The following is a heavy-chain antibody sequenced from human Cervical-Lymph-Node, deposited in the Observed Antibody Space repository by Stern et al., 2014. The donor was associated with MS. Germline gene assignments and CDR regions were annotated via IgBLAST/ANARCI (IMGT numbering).Heavy chain of an antibody. CDR2: INYNSVSL. D-gene: IGHD3-9*01. CDR3: ARTVTGRGDLDH. J-gene: IGHJ4*02. V-gene: IGHV3-9*01. Sequence: EVQLEESGGGLVQPGRSLRLSCAASGFIFDDYAMHWVRQAPGKGLEWVASINYNSVSLVYADSVKGRFTISRDNTKKSLFLEMNSLRAEDTALYYCARTVTGRGDLDHWGQGTPVTVSP. CDR1: GFIFDDYA.